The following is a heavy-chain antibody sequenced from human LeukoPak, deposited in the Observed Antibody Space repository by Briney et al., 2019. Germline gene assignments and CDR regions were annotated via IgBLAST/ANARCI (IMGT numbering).Heavy chain of an antibody. V-gene: IGHV3-64*01. Sequence: PGGSLRLSCAASGFTFSGYSIYWVRQAPGKGLKYVSAISSDGGSTYYANSVKGRFTISRDNSKNTLYLQMGSLRAEDMAVYYCAKAAYHYYMDVWGKGTTVTVSS. J-gene: IGHJ6*03. CDR1: GFTFSGYS. D-gene: IGHD6-25*01. CDR2: ISSDGGST. CDR3: AKAAYHYYMDV.